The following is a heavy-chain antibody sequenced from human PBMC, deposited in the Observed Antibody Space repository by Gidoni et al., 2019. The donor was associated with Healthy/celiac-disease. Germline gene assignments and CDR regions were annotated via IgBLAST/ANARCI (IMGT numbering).Heavy chain of an antibody. Sequence: EVQLVESGGGLVQPGGSLRLSCAASGCTFSSYWMHWVRQAPGTGLVWVSRSNSDGSSTSYADSVKGRFTISRDNAKNTLYLQMNSLRAEDTAVYYCARELRGVRGDYWGQGTLVTVSS. CDR1: GCTFSSYW. V-gene: IGHV3-74*01. CDR3: ARELRGVRGDY. CDR2: SNSDGSST. J-gene: IGHJ4*02. D-gene: IGHD3-10*01.